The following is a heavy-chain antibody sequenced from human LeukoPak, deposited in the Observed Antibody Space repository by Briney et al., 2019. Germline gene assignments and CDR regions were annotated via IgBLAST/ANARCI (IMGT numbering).Heavy chain of an antibody. CDR1: GFTFSSYA. CDR3: ASHPNY. J-gene: IGHJ4*02. V-gene: IGHV3-23*01. Sequence: GGSLRPSCAASGFTFSSYAMSWVRQAPGKGLEWVSAISTSGGSMYYADSVKGRFTISRDNPKNTLYLQMNSLRAEDTAVYFCASHPNYWGQGTLVTVSS. CDR2: ISTSGGSM.